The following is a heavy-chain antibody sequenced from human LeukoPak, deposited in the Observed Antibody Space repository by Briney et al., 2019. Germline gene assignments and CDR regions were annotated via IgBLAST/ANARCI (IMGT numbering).Heavy chain of an antibody. V-gene: IGHV4-30-4*01. D-gene: IGHD1-26*01. CDR3: ARDWSGSYSGGFDY. CDR2: IYYSGST. CDR1: GGSISSGDYY. J-gene: IGHJ4*02. Sequence: SQTLSLTCTVSGGSISSGDYYWSWIRQPPGKGLEWIGYIYYSGSTYYNPSLKSRVTISVDTSKNQFSLKLSSVTAADTAVYYCARDWSGSYSGGFDYWGQGTLVTVSS.